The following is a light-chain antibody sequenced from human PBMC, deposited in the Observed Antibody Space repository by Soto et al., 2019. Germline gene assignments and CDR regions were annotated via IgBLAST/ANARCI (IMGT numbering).Light chain of an antibody. CDR2: GIA. V-gene: IGKV3-15*01. J-gene: IGKJ5*01. CDR1: QSINNN. CDR3: QQYNNWPPYT. Sequence: IVMTQSPATLSVSPGERATISCMASQSINNNYLAWYQQKPGQAPRLLIYGIATRATGVPARFFGGGSGTEFALTIIALQSEDYAAYYCQQYNNWPPYTFGQGTRLEIK.